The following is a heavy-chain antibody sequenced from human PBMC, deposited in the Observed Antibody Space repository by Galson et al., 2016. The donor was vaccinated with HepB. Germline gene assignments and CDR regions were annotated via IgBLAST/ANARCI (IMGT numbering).Heavy chain of an antibody. J-gene: IGHJ6*02. Sequence: SLRLSCAASGFTFGRHGMHWVRQAPGKGPEWVAVIWYDGSNKYYADSVKGRFTISRDNSENTVYLQMNSLRADDTAVYYCARDRGVYVYYSYGMDVWGQGTPVAVSS. CDR2: IWYDGSNK. V-gene: IGHV3-33*01. CDR3: ARDRGVYVYYSYGMDV. D-gene: IGHD2-8*01. CDR1: GFTFGRHG.